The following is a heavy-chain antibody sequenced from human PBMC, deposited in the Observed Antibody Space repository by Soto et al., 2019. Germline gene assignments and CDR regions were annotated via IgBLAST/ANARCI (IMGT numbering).Heavy chain of an antibody. Sequence: GGSLRLSCAASGFTVSSNYMSWVRQAPGKGLEWVSVIYSGGSTYYADSVKGRFTISRDNSKNTLYLQMNSLRAEDTAVYYCARAEAALYYYGMGVWGQGTKVTVSS. J-gene: IGHJ6*02. D-gene: IGHD6-13*01. V-gene: IGHV3-53*01. CDR1: GFTVSSNY. CDR2: IYSGGST. CDR3: ARAEAALYYYGMGV.